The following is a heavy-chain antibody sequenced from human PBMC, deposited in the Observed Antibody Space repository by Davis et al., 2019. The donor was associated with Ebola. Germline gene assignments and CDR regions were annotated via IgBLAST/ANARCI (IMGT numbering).Heavy chain of an antibody. CDR3: ARGIVVVPAAAIWGYYYYYMDV. J-gene: IGHJ6*03. V-gene: IGHV4-39*07. D-gene: IGHD2-2*01. CDR1: GGSISSSSYY. Sequence: SETLSLTCTVSGGSISSSSYYWGWIRQPPGKGLEWIGSIYYSGSTYYNPSLKSRVTISVATSKRQFSLKLSSVTAADTAVYYCARGIVVVPAAAIWGYYYYYMDVWGKGTTVTVSS. CDR2: IYYSGST.